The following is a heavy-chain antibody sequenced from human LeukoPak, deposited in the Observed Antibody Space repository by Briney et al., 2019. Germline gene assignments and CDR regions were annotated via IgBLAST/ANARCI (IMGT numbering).Heavy chain of an antibody. V-gene: IGHV3-13*01. J-gene: IGHJ6*03. CDR1: GFTFNPFD. CDR3: ARGLTDWEYMDV. Sequence: GGSLRLSCEASGFTFNPFDMHWVRQAPGKGLEWVSGIGSGGDTHSVDSVKGRFTISRDNVRNPLFLQMNSLRAGDTAVYFCARGLTDWEYMDVWGKGTSVTVSS. CDR2: IGSGGDT. D-gene: IGHD3-9*01.